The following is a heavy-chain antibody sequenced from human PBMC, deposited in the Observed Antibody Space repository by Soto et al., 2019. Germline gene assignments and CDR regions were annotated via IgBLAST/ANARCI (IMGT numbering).Heavy chain of an antibody. Sequence: QITLKESGPTLVKPTQTLTLTCTFSGFSLSTSGVGVGWIRQPPGKALEWLALIYWDDDKRYSPSLKSRLTITTDTSKTRLALTMHNMDPVDTATSYCARRSVSGWYKCFDPWGQGTLVTVSS. CDR3: ARRSVSGWYKCFDP. D-gene: IGHD6-19*01. CDR2: IYWDDDK. V-gene: IGHV2-5*02. J-gene: IGHJ5*02. CDR1: GFSLSTSGVG.